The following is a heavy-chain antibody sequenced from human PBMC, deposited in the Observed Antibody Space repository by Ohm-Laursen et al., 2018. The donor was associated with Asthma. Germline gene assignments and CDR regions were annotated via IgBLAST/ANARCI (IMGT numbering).Heavy chain of an antibody. CDR1: GFIFSNYG. CDR3: AKSSGYQPLYFDY. J-gene: IGHJ4*02. CDR2: IWYDGSNK. V-gene: IGHV3-33*06. Sequence: RSLRLSCAASGFIFSNYGMHWVRQAPGKGLEWVAVIWYDGSNKYYGDSVKGRFTISRDNSKNTVYLQMNSLRAEDTAVYYCAKSSGYQPLYFDYWGQGTLVTASS. D-gene: IGHD3-22*01.